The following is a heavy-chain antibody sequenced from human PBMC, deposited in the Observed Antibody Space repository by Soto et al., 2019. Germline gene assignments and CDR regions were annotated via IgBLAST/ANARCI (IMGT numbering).Heavy chain of an antibody. Sequence: ASVKVSCKASGYTFTSYAMHWVRQAPGQRLEWMGWINAGNGNTKYSQKFQGRVTITRDTSASTAYMELSSLRSEDTAVFYCARDSITIFGVVISLAPWGQGTLVTVSS. CDR2: INAGNGNT. J-gene: IGHJ5*02. D-gene: IGHD3-3*01. V-gene: IGHV1-3*01. CDR1: GYTFTSYA. CDR3: ARDSITIFGVVISLAP.